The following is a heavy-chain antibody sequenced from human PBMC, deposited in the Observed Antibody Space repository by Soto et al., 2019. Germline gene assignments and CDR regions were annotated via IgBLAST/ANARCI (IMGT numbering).Heavy chain of an antibody. CDR3: ARDYGGHSGYFDY. CDR2: ISSSSGYI. V-gene: IGHV3-21*01. J-gene: IGHJ4*02. D-gene: IGHD4-17*01. CDR1: GFTFSSYN. Sequence: EVQLVESGGGLVKPGGSLRLSCAASGFTFSSYNMNWVRQAPGKGLEWVSSISSSSGYIYYADSVKGRFTSSRDNAKNSLYLQMNSLRAEDTAVYYCARDYGGHSGYFDYWGQGTLVTVSS.